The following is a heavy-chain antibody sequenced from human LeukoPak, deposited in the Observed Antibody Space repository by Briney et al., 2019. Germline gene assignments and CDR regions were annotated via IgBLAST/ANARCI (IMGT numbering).Heavy chain of an antibody. CDR3: ASLGASGGYVDY. Sequence: SAALSFASTVAGGSISSSSYYWGWSRRPPGKGLEWVGIIYYSGSTYYNPSLKRRVTISVDTSKNQSSMKLSSVTAADTAVYYCASLGASGGYVDYWGQGTLVTVSS. CDR2: IYYSGST. V-gene: IGHV4-39*01. J-gene: IGHJ4*02. CDR1: GGSISSSSYY. D-gene: IGHD1-26*01.